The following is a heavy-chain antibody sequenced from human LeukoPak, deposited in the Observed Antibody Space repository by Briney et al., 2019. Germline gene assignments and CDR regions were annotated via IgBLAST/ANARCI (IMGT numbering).Heavy chain of an antibody. CDR3: ARDGAYCGGDCYFSYYYYYMDV. V-gene: IGHV1-2*02. CDR2: INPNSGGT. J-gene: IGHJ6*03. CDR1: GYTFTSYG. Sequence: GASVKVSCKASGYTFTSYGISWVRQAPGQGLEWMGWINPNSGGTNYAQKFQGRVTMTRDTSISTAYMELSRLRSDDTAVYYCARDGAYCGGDCYFSYYYYYMDVWGKGTTVTISS. D-gene: IGHD2-21*02.